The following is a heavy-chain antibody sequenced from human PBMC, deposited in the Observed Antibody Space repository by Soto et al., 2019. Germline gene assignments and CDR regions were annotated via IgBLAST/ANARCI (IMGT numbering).Heavy chain of an antibody. CDR2: IWSDGSST. Sequence: QVQLVESGGGVVQPGRSLRLSCAASGITFSRSGMHWFRQAPGKGLVWVAMIWSDGSSTYYADSVRGRFTNSRDNSKNTLYLQMNSLRAEDTAVYYCARDKGVSILDYWGQGTLVTVSS. CDR1: GITFSRSG. CDR3: ARDKGVSILDY. V-gene: IGHV3-33*01. J-gene: IGHJ4*02. D-gene: IGHD3-3*02.